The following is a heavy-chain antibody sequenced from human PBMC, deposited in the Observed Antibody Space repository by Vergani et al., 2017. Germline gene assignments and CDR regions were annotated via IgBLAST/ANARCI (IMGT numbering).Heavy chain of an antibody. Sequence: QVQLVQSGAEVKKPGSSVKVSCKVTGYTLTELSMHWVRQAPGKGLEWMGGFDPEDGETIYAQKFQGRVTMTEDTSTDTAYMELSSLRSEDTAVYYCATRDGEPLNFEYYFDYWGQGTLVTVSS. J-gene: IGHJ4*02. CDR1: GYTLTELS. V-gene: IGHV1-24*01. CDR2: FDPEDGET. CDR3: ATRDGEPLNFEYYFDY. D-gene: IGHD3-10*01.